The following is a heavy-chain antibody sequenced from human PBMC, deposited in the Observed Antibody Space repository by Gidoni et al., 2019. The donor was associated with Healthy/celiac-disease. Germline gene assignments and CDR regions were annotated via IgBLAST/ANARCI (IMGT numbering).Heavy chain of an antibody. CDR3: ARGFGEEVGY. J-gene: IGHJ4*02. CDR2: ITHSGST. CDR1: GRSLSGSY. D-gene: IGHD3-3*01. V-gene: IGHV4-34*01. Sequence: QVQLQQWGAGLLKPSETLSLTCAAYGRSLSGSYWSWIRQPPGKGLEWIGEITHSGSTNYNPSLKSRVTISVDTSKNQFSLKLSSVTAADAAVYYCARGFGEEVGYWGQGTLVTVSS.